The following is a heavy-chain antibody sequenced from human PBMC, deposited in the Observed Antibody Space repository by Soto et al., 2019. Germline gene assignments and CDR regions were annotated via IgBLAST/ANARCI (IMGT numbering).Heavy chain of an antibody. Sequence: QVQLVESGGSVVQPGGSLRLSCATSGFAFSSYGMHWVRQAPGKGLEWVAVVRFDAINKYYADSVKGRFTISRDNSKSMVYLQMNSLRPDDTAVYYCAKLPNCGGDCYFDYWGQGTLVTVSS. D-gene: IGHD2-21*02. CDR1: GFAFSSYG. J-gene: IGHJ4*02. CDR3: AKLPNCGGDCYFDY. CDR2: VRFDAINK. V-gene: IGHV3-30*02.